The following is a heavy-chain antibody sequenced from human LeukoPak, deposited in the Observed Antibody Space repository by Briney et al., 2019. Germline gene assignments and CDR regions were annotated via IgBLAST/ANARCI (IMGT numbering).Heavy chain of an antibody. CDR1: GFSVGSKY. Sequence: PGGSLTLSCEGSGFSVGSKYMNWVRQAPGPGLEWFSILYSGGGTYYADSVKGRFTVSRDSSKNTLYLHMNSLRVEDTAVYYCARVGDHYHWYLDVWGRGTLVTVSS. CDR2: LYSGGGT. J-gene: IGHJ2*01. D-gene: IGHD3-10*01. V-gene: IGHV3-53*01. CDR3: ARVGDHYHWYLDV.